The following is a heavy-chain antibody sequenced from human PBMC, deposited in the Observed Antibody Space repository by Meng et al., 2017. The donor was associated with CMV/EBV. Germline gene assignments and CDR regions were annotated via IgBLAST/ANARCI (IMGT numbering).Heavy chain of an antibody. CDR3: ARVGCSSTSCYKNYYGMDV. Sequence: ASVKVSCKASGYTFTSYYMHWVRQAPGQGLEWMGIINPSGGSTSYAQKFQGRVTMTSDTSTSTVYMELSSLRSEDTAVYYCARVGCSSTSCYKNYYGMDVWGQGTTVTVSS. V-gene: IGHV1-46*01. CDR1: GYTFTSYY. CDR2: INPSGGST. J-gene: IGHJ6*02. D-gene: IGHD2-2*02.